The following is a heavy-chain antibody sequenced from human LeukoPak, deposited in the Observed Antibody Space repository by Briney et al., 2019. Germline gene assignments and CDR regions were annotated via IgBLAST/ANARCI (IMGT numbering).Heavy chain of an antibody. V-gene: IGHV4-4*02. CDR1: GGSIRRNDW. J-gene: IGHJ3*02. CDR2: IYHSGNT. CDR3: ATNSGSFNDAFDI. D-gene: IGHD1-26*01. Sequence: SETLSLTCTVSGGSIRRNDWWSWVRQSPGKGLEWIGEIYHSGNTNYNPSPKSRVTISVDTSKNQFSLKLSSVTAADTAVYYCATNSGSFNDAFDIWGQGTMVTVSS.